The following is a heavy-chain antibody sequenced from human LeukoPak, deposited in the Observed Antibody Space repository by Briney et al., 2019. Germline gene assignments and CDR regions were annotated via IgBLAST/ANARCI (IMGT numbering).Heavy chain of an antibody. Sequence: PSETLSLTCTVSGGSISSYYWSWIRQPPGKGLEWIGYIYYSGSTNYNPSLKSRVTISVDTSKNQFSLKLSSVTAADTAVYYCARPFYDRTGDLWGRGTLVTVSS. J-gene: IGHJ2*01. D-gene: IGHD3-22*01. CDR1: GGSISSYY. V-gene: IGHV4-59*01. CDR2: IYYSGST. CDR3: ARPFYDRTGDL.